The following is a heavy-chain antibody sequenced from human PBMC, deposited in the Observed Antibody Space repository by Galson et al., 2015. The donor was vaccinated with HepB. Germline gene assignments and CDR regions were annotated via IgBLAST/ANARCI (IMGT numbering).Heavy chain of an antibody. D-gene: IGHD1-26*01. CDR2: ISSNGGST. CDR3: ARAGGSYRGYYGMDV. Sequence: SLRLSCAASGFTFSSYAMHWVRQAPGKGLEYVSAISSNGGSTYYADSVKGRFTISRDNSKNTLYLQMGSLRAEDMAVYYCARAGGSYRGYYGMDVWGQGTTVTVSS. V-gene: IGHV3-64*02. J-gene: IGHJ6*02. CDR1: GFTFSSYA.